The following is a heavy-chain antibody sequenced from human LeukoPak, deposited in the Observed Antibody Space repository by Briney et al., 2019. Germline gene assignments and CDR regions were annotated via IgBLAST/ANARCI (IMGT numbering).Heavy chain of an antibody. CDR1: GFIFSNYA. V-gene: IGHV3-23*01. Sequence: GGSLRLSCAASGFIFSNYAMSWVRQAPGKGLEWVSGISGGGSRTYYADSVRGRFTISRDNSKNTVYLQMNSLRAEDTAVYYCAKYAARETFFGDYWGQGTLVAVSS. CDR3: AKYAARETFFGDY. D-gene: IGHD3-3*01. CDR2: ISGGGSRT. J-gene: IGHJ4*02.